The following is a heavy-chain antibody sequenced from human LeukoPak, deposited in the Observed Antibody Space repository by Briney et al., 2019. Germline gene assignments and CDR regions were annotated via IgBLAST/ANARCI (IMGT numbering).Heavy chain of an antibody. J-gene: IGHJ6*03. CDR3: ARAGFENYYYYMDV. Sequence: GGSLRLSCAASGFTFSSYWMHWVRQAPGKGLVWVSRINSDGSSTSYADSVKGRFTISRDNAKNTLYLQMNSLRAEDTAVYYCARAGFENYYYYMDVWGKGTTVTASS. D-gene: IGHD3-10*01. CDR1: GFTFSSYW. V-gene: IGHV3-74*01. CDR2: INSDGSST.